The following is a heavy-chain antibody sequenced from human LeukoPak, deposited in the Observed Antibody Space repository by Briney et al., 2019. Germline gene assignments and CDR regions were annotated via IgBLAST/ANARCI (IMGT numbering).Heavy chain of an antibody. CDR1: GGSISSSSYY. CDR2: IYYSGST. J-gene: IGHJ6*02. Sequence: PSETLSLTCTVSGGSISSSSYYWGWIRQPPGKGLEWIGSIYYSGSTYYNPSLKSRVTISVDTPKNQFSLKLSSVTAAGTAVYYCARRRKASYGMDVWGQGTTVTVSS. V-gene: IGHV4-39*01. CDR3: ARRRKASYGMDV.